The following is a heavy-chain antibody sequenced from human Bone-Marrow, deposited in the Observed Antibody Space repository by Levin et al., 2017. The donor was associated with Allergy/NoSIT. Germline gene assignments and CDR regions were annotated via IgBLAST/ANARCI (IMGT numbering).Heavy chain of an antibody. CDR2: IFSNDEK. Sequence: SGPTLVKPTETLTLTCTVSGFSLSNARMGVSWIRQPPGKALEWLAHIFSNDEKSYSTSLKSRLTISKDTSKSQVVLTMTNMDPVDTATYYCARMSVSSWYYYWFDPWGQGTLVTVSS. CDR1: GFSLSNARMG. J-gene: IGHJ5*02. CDR3: ARMSVSSWYYYWFDP. D-gene: IGHD6-13*01. V-gene: IGHV2-26*01.